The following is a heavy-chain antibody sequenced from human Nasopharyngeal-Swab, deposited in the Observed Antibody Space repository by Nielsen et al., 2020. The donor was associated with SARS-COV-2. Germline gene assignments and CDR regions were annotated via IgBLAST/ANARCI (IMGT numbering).Heavy chain of an antibody. Sequence: GGSLRRSCAASGCTFSNYWMHWVRQAPGKGLVWVSRINSDGSSTSYADCVKGRFTISRDNAKNSLYLQMNSLRAEDTAVYYCAVDGYWGQGTLVTVSS. CDR1: GCTFSNYW. CDR3: AVDGY. CDR2: INSDGSST. J-gene: IGHJ4*02. V-gene: IGHV3-74*01. D-gene: IGHD5-24*01.